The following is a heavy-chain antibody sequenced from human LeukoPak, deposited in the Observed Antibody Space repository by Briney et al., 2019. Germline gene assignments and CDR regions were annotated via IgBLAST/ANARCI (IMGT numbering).Heavy chain of an antibody. J-gene: IGHJ3*02. V-gene: IGHV3-20*04. CDR3: ARSQLLRFDAFNM. D-gene: IGHD5-12*01. CDR2: INWNSDDT. CDR1: GFSFDDYG. Sequence: GGSLRLSCAASGFSFDDYGMSWVRQLPGKRLEWVSGINWNSDDTGYADSVKGRFTISRDNAKNSLYLEMSSLRDEDTAVYYCARSQLLRFDAFNMWGRETMVTVSS.